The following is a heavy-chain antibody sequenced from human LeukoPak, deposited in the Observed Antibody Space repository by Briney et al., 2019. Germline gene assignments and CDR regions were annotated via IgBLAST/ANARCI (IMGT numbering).Heavy chain of an antibody. CDR2: INHSGST. CDR3: ARVRGVSGP. J-gene: IGHJ4*02. D-gene: IGHD3-10*01. CDR1: GFTFSSYA. V-gene: IGHV4-34*01. Sequence: GSLRLSCAASGFTFSSYAMSWVRQPPGKGLEWIGEINHSGSTNYNPSLKSRATISVDTSKNQFSLKLSSVTAADTAVYYCARVRGVSGPWGQGTLVTVSS.